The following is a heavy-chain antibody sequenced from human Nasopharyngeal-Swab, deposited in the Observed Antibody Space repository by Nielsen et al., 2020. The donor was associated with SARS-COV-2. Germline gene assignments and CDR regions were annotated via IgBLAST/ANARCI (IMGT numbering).Heavy chain of an antibody. CDR2: IYYSGST. J-gene: IGHJ6*02. CDR1: GGSISSGDYY. V-gene: IGHV4-30-4*01. D-gene: IGHD3-10*01. CDR3: ARSTSSGSYYSWHYYGMDV. Sequence: SETLSLTCTVSGGSISSGDYYWSWIRQPPGKGLEWIGYIYYSGSTYYNPSLKSRVTISVDTSKNQFSLKLSSVTAADTAVYYCARSTSSGSYYSWHYYGMDVWGQGTTVTVSS.